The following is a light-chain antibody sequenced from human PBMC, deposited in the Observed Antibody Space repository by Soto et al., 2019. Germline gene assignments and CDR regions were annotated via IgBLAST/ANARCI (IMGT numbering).Light chain of an antibody. CDR1: NIGSKS. J-gene: IGLJ2*01. Sequence: SYELTQPPSVSVAPGKTARITCGGNNIGSKSVHWYQQKSGQAPVLVIYYEIDRPSGIPERFSGSNSGSTATLTIGRVEAGDEAEYYCHVWDSDRDHPVFGGGTKLTVL. V-gene: IGLV3-21*04. CDR3: HVWDSDRDHPV. CDR2: YEI.